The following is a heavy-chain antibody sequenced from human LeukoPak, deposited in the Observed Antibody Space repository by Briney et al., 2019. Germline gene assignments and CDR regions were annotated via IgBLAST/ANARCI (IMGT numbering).Heavy chain of an antibody. CDR2: IYYSGST. CDR1: GGSISSSSYY. CDR3: ARPNDYGDYGAAYYFDY. Sequence: SETLSLTCTVSGGSISSSSYYRGWIRQPPGKGLEWIGSIYYSGSTYYNPSLKSRVTISVDTSKNQFSLKLSSVTAADTAVYYCARPNDYGDYGAAYYFDYWGQGTLVTVSS. V-gene: IGHV4-39*01. D-gene: IGHD4-17*01. J-gene: IGHJ4*02.